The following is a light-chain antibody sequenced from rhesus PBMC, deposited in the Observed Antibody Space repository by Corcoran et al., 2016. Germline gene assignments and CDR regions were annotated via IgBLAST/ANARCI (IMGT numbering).Light chain of an antibody. J-gene: IGKJ1*01. CDR1: QGLSNA. Sequence: DIQMSQSPSSLSASVGDRVTITCRASQGLSNALAWYQQKPGNAPKLLISAASSLESEDPSRCIGSRPGTDYPLPLSILQPDAFATDYCQLGSSTPTFGPGPQVEIK. CDR2: AAS. CDR3: QLGSSTPT. V-gene: IGKV1-33*02.